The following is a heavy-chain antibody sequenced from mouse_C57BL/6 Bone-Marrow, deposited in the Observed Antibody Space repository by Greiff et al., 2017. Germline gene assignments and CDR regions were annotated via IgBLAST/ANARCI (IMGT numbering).Heavy chain of an antibody. J-gene: IGHJ2*01. V-gene: IGHV1-69*01. CDR1: GYTFTSYW. CDR2: IDPSDSYT. CDR3: ARATTDY. Sequence: QVQLQQPGAELVMPGASVKLSCKASGYTFTSYWMHWVKQRPGQGLEWIGEIDPSDSYTNSNQKFKGKSTLTVDKSSSTAYMQLSSLTSEDSAVYYCARATTDYWGQGTTLTVSS. D-gene: IGHD2-12*01.